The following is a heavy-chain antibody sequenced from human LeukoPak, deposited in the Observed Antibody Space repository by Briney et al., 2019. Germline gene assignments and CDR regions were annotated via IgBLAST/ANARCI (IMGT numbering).Heavy chain of an antibody. CDR3: ARDLVGRMVRGVV. CDR2: IFHNGNT. Sequence: SETLSLTCSVSNYSISTGYYWGWIRQPPGKGLEWNASIFHNGNTYYNPSLKSRVTISVDTSKNQFSLKLTSVTAADTAVYYCARDLVGRMVRGVVWSQGTLVTVSS. CDR1: NYSISTGYY. V-gene: IGHV4-38-2*02. D-gene: IGHD3-10*01. J-gene: IGHJ4*02.